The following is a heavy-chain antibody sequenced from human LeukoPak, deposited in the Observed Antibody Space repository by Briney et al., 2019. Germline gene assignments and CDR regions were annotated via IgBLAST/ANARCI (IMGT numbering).Heavy chain of an antibody. Sequence: SETLSLTCSVSGGSISTYNYYWGRIRQPPGKGLEWIGSVYYTGSTYHNPSLKSRVTMSVDTSRNQFSLRLSSVTAADTAMYYCAREDSGISDDAFDIWGQGTMVTISS. CDR2: VYYTGST. D-gene: IGHD1-26*01. CDR3: AREDSGISDDAFDI. J-gene: IGHJ3*02. CDR1: GGSISTYNYY. V-gene: IGHV4-39*07.